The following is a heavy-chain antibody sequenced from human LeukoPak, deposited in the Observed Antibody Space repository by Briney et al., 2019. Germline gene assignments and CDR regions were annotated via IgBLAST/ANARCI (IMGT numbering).Heavy chain of an antibody. CDR2: INHSGST. Sequence: SETLSLTCAVYGGSFSGYYWSWIRQPPGKGLEWIGEINHSGSTNYNPPLKSRVTISVDTSKNQFSLKLSSVTAADTAVYYCASSTEWFGELYLWGQGTLVTVSS. CDR3: ASSTEWFGELYL. CDR1: GGSFSGYY. J-gene: IGHJ5*02. D-gene: IGHD3-10*01. V-gene: IGHV4-34*01.